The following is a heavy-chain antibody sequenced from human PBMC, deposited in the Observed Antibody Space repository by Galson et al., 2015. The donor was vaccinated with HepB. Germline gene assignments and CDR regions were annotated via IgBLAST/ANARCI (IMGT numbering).Heavy chain of an antibody. Sequence: SLRLSCAASGIIFSNYGMSWVRQAPGKGLEWVSIISGSGSNTYYAESVKGRFTISRDNSKNTLYLQMNSLRAEDTAVYYCAKDHIRGGTYFEAFDIWGQGTMVXVSS. D-gene: IGHD1-26*01. CDR2: ISGSGSNT. J-gene: IGHJ3*02. CDR1: GIIFSNYG. V-gene: IGHV3-23*01. CDR3: AKDHIRGGTYFEAFDI.